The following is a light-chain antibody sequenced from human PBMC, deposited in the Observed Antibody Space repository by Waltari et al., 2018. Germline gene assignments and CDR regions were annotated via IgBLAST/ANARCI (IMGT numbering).Light chain of an antibody. J-gene: IGLJ3*02. CDR2: DVS. Sequence: QSALTQPRSVSWSPGQSVTIPCTGTSSDVGCYNYVPWYQQHPGKAPKLMIYDVSKRPSGVPDRFSGSKSGNTASLTISGLQAEDEADYYCCSYAGSSTEVFGGGTKLTVL. CDR1: SSDVGCYNY. V-gene: IGLV2-11*01. CDR3: CSYAGSSTEV.